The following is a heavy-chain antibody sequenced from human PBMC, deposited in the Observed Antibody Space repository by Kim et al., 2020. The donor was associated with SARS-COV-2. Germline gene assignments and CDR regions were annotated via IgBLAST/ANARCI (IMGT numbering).Heavy chain of an antibody. CDR3: ASGGAYSGSYFGY. CDR2: LYYSGST. V-gene: IGHV4-39*07. D-gene: IGHD1-26*01. Sequence: SETLSLTCTVSGDSISSSNYYWGWIRQPPGKGLEWIGSLYYSGSTFYNPSLKSRVTISVDTSNNQFSLKLTSVTAADTAVYYCASGGAYSGSYFGYWGQGTLVTVSS. CDR1: GDSISSSNYY. J-gene: IGHJ4*02.